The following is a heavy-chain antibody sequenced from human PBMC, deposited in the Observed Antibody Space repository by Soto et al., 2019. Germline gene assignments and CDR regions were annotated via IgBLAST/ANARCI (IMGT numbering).Heavy chain of an antibody. J-gene: IGHJ2*01. CDR1: GYSFTNYW. CDR3: ARYGDGDYTLWYFDL. CDR2: IYPGNSDT. D-gene: IGHD5-18*01. V-gene: IGHV5-51*01. Sequence: PGESLKISCKGSGYSFTNYWIGWVRQMPGKGLEWMGIIYPGNSDTRYSPSFQGQVTISAEKSISTAYLQWGSLKASDTAMYYCARYGDGDYTLWYFDLWGRGTLVTVSS.